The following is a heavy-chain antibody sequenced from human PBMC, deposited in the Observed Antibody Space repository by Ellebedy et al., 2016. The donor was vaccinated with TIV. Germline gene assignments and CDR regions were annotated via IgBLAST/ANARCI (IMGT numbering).Heavy chain of an antibody. Sequence: PGGSLRLSCAASGFIFSDYYMSWFRQVPGKGLEWIAYIGGNSFTIYYADSVKGRFTISRDNAKHSLYLQMNNLRAEDTAVYYFARDEGFGESFDYWGQGTLVTVSS. CDR3: ARDEGFGESFDY. D-gene: IGHD3-10*01. V-gene: IGHV3-11*04. CDR2: IGGNSFTI. J-gene: IGHJ4*02. CDR1: GFIFSDYY.